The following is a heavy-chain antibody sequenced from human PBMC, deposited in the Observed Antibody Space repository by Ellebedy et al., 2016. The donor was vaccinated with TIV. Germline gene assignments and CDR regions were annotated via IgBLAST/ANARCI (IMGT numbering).Heavy chain of an antibody. V-gene: IGHV4-4*02. D-gene: IGHD4-11*01. CDR3: VRRGYSNDY. CDR1: GGSISTNNW. J-gene: IGHJ4*02. Sequence: MPSESLSLTCAVSGGSISTNNWWSWIRQSPEKRLEWLGEIYNSGPTNDNPSLESRVSMSVDKDKNHFSLNIINVTVADTAVYYCVRRGYSNDYWGPGILVTVSS. CDR2: IYNSGPT.